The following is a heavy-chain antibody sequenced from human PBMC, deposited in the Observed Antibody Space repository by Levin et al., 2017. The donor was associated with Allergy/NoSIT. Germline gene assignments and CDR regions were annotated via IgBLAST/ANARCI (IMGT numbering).Heavy chain of an antibody. D-gene: IGHD3-3*02. Sequence: GGSLRLSCEGSGFTVSNAWMSWVCQAPEKGRERVGRSKRKSDGETLDYAEPEKGRLASSRDGSRNTLYLQINSLKTEYTAVYYCTTARFGTRIVGVVMPLYGLDVWGQGTTVTVFS. CDR3: TTARFGTRIVGVVMPLYGLDV. CDR1: GFTVSNAW. CDR2: SKRKSDGETL. J-gene: IGHJ6*02. V-gene: IGHV3-15*01.